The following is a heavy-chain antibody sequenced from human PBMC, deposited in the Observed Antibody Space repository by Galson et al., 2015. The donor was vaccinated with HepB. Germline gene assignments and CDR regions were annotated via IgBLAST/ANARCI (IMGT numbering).Heavy chain of an antibody. Sequence: SLRLSCAASGFTFSSYAMSWVRQAPGKGLEWVSALSGSGGSTYYADSVKGRFTISRDNSKNTLYLQMNSLRAEDTAVYYCAKDPRFLEWLSRIDYWGQGTLVTVSS. CDR2: LSGSGGST. CDR3: AKDPRFLEWLSRIDY. CDR1: GFTFSSYA. D-gene: IGHD3-3*01. V-gene: IGHV3-23*01. J-gene: IGHJ4*02.